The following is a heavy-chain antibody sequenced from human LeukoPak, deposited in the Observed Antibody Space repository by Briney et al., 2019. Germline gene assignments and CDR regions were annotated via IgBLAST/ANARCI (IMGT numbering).Heavy chain of an antibody. Sequence: SETLSLTCTVSGGSISSGSYYWSWIRQPAGKGLEWIGRIYTSGSTNYNPSLKSRVTISVDTSKNQFSLKLSSVTAADTAVYYCARATSLGHFDLWGRGTLVTVSS. CDR2: IYTSGST. D-gene: IGHD3-10*01. J-gene: IGHJ2*01. V-gene: IGHV4-61*02. CDR3: ARATSLGHFDL. CDR1: GGSISSGSYY.